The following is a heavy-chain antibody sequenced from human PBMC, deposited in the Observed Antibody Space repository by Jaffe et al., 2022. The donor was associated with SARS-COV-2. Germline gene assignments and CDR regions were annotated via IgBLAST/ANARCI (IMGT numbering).Heavy chain of an antibody. CDR3: ARDGNYDYVWGSYRYTEGWSYGMDV. CDR1: GYTFTGYY. J-gene: IGHJ6*02. Sequence: QVQLVQSGAEVKKPGASVKVSCKASGYTFTGYYMHWVRQAPGQGLEWMGWINPNSGGTNYAQKFQGRVTMTRDTSISTAYMELSRLRSDDTAVYYCARDGNYDYVWGSYRYTEGWSYGMDVWGQGTTVTVSS. D-gene: IGHD3-16*02. V-gene: IGHV1-2*02. CDR2: INPNSGGT.